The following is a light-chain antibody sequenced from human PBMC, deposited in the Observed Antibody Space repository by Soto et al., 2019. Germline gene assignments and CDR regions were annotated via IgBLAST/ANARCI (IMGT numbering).Light chain of an antibody. CDR3: QQRSNWPRHT. Sequence: EIMLTQSPATLSLSPGERATLSCRASQSVSSYLAWYQQKPGQAPRLLIYDASIRATGIPARFSGSGSGTDFTLTISSLEPEDFAVYYCQQRSNWPRHTCGQGTKLEIK. CDR1: QSVSSY. CDR2: DAS. J-gene: IGKJ2*01. V-gene: IGKV3-11*01.